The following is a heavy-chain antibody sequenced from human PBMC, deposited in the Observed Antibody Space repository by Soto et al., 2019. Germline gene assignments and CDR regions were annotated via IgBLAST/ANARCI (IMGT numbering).Heavy chain of an antibody. Sequence: ASVKVSCKASGYTFTSYGISWVRQAPGQGLEWMGWISAYNGNTNYAQKLQGRVTMTTDTSTSTAYMELRSLRSDDTAVYYCASPVVDSSGWYGAFDIWGQGTMVTVSS. CDR1: GYTFTSYG. J-gene: IGHJ3*02. CDR3: ASPVVDSSGWYGAFDI. V-gene: IGHV1-18*01. CDR2: ISAYNGNT. D-gene: IGHD6-19*01.